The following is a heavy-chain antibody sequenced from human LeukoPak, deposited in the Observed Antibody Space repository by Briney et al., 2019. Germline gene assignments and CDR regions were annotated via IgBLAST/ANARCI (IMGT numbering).Heavy chain of an antibody. D-gene: IGHD1-26*01. CDR1: GFTFSSYW. CDR2: INSDGSST. V-gene: IGHV3-74*01. J-gene: IGHJ4*02. Sequence: PGGSLRLSCAASGFTFSSYWMHWVRQAPGKGLVWVSRINSDGSSTSYADSVKGRFTISRDNAKNTLYLQINSLRAEDTAVYYCARDLLGNSGSYLRHPNGPPFDYWGQGTLVTVSS. CDR3: ARDLLGNSGSYLRHPNGPPFDY.